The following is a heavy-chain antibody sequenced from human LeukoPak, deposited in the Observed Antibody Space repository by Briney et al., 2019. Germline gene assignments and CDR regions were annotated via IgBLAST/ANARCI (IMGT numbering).Heavy chain of an antibody. CDR2: IYYSGST. J-gene: IGHJ4*02. V-gene: IGHV4-39*01. D-gene: IGHD4-23*01. CDR1: GGSISSSSYY. Sequence: SETLSLTCTVSGGSISSSSYYWGWIRQPPGKGLEWIGSIYYSGSTYYNPSLKSRVTISVDTSKNQFSLKLSSVTAADTAVYYCATSLYGGKVDYWGQGTLVTVSS. CDR3: ATSLYGGKVDY.